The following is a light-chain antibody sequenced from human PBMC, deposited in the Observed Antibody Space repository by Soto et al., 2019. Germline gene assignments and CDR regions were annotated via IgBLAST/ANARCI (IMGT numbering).Light chain of an antibody. Sequence: SALTQPASVSGSPGQSITISCTGTSSDVGAYYYVSWYQQHPGTAPKLIIYDVSNRPSGVSNRFSGSKSGNTASLTISGVQAEDEADYYCSSYTTSSTVVFGGGTQLTV. J-gene: IGLJ3*02. V-gene: IGLV2-14*01. CDR3: SSYTTSSTVV. CDR2: DVS. CDR1: SSDVGAYYY.